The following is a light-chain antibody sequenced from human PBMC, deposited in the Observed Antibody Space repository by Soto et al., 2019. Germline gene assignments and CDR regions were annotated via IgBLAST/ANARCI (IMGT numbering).Light chain of an antibody. CDR1: QSVSSSY. V-gene: IGKV3-20*01. CDR3: QQYGSSGT. Sequence: DIVLTQSPDTLSFSPGERATLSCSASQSVSSSYLAWYQQKPGQAPRLLIYGASSRATGIPDRFSGSGSGTDFTLTISRLEPEDFAVYYCQQYGSSGTFGQGTKVDIK. J-gene: IGKJ1*01. CDR2: GAS.